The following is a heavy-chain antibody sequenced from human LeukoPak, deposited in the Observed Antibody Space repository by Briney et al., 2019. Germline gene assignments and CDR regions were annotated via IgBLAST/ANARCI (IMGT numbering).Heavy chain of an antibody. J-gene: IGHJ5*02. D-gene: IGHD1-7*01. V-gene: IGHV3-21*01. CDR3: ARFSLMSPINWNYVLQPHGDWFDP. Sequence: NSGGSLRLSCAASGFTFSSYSMNWVRQAPGKGLEWVSSISSSSSYIYYADSVKGRFTISRDNAKNSLYLQMNSLRAEDTAVYYCARFSLMSPINWNYVLQPHGDWFDPWGQGTLVTVSS. CDR1: GFTFSSYS. CDR2: ISSSSSYI.